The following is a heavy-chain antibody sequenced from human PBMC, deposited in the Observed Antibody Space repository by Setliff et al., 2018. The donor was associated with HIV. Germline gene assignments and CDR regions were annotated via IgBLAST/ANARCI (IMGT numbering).Heavy chain of an antibody. Sequence: GGSLRLSCAASGFTFSSYSMNWVRQAPGKGLEWVSYISSSSSTTYYAESVKGRFTISRDNAKKSLYLQMNSLRAEDTAVYYCLRERNFWSRSPGWGQGTLVTVSS. CDR3: LRERNFWSRSPG. V-gene: IGHV3-48*01. CDR2: ISSSSSTT. J-gene: IGHJ4*02. CDR1: GFTFSSYS. D-gene: IGHD3-3*01.